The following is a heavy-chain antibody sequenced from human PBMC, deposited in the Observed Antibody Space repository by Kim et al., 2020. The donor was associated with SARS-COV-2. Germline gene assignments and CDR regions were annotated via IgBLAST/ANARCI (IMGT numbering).Heavy chain of an antibody. D-gene: IGHD4-17*01. J-gene: IGHJ2*01. CDR1: GGTFSSYA. CDR2: IIPILGIA. V-gene: IGHV1-69*04. CDR3: ARVQTTVTTSLTNRDWYFDR. Sequence: SVKVSCKASGGTFSSYAISWVRQAPGQGLEWMGRIIPILGIANYAQKFQGRVTITADKSTSTAYMELSSLRSEDTAVYYCARVQTTVTTSLTNRDWYFDRWGRGTLVTVSS.